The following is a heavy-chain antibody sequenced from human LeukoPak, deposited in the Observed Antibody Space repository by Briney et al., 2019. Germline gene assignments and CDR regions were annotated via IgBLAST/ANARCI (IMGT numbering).Heavy chain of an antibody. V-gene: IGHV3-48*04. J-gene: IGHJ6*03. CDR2: ISSSGSTI. CDR3: ARDDQYYYYMDV. Sequence: GGSLRLSCAASGFTFSSYWMHWVRQAPGKGLEWVSYISSSGSTIYYADSVMGRFTISRDNAKNSLYLQMNSLRAEDTAVYYCARDDQYYYYMDVWGKGTTVTVSS. CDR1: GFTFSSYW.